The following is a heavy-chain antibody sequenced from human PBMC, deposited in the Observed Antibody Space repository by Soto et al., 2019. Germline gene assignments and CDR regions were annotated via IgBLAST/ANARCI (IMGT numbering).Heavy chain of an antibody. D-gene: IGHD6-13*01. J-gene: IGHJ4*02. CDR1: GFTFSNAW. CDR2: IKSKTDGGTT. V-gene: IGHV3-15*01. Sequence: GGSLRLSCAASGFTFSNAWMSWVRQAPGKGLEWVGRIKSKTDGGTTDYAAPVKGRFTISRDDSKNTLYLQMNSLKTEDTAVYYCTTAVGSWYSSSWYYFDYWGQGTLVTVSS. CDR3: TTAVGSWYSSSWYYFDY.